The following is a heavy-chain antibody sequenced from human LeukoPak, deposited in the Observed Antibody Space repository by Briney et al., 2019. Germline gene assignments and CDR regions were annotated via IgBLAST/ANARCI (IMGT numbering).Heavy chain of an antibody. Sequence: SETLSLTCTVSGGSISSNNYYWRWIRQPPGTGLEWVGYIYYSGSTNYNPSLKSRVTISVDTSKNQFSLKLSSVTAADTAVYYCARGVAPFDYWGQATLVTVSS. J-gene: IGHJ4*02. CDR2: IYYSGST. V-gene: IGHV4-61*01. CDR3: ARGVAPFDY. CDR1: GGSISSNNYY.